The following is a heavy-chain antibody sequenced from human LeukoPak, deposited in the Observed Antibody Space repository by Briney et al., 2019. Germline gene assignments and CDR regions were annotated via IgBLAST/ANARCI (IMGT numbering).Heavy chain of an antibody. CDR3: AKQSRSSGWYYIDY. V-gene: IGHV3-33*06. CDR2: IWYDGSNK. D-gene: IGHD6-19*01. CDR1: GFTFSSYG. Sequence: QPGGSLRLSCAASGFTFSSYGMHWVRQAPGKGLEWVAVIWYDGSNKYYADSVKGRFTISRDNSKNTLYLQMNSLRAEDTAVYYCAKQSRSSGWYYIDYWGQGTLVTVSS. J-gene: IGHJ4*02.